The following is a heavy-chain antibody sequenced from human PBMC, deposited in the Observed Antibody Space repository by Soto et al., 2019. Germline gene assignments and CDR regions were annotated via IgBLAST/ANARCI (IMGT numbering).Heavy chain of an antibody. D-gene: IGHD5-18*01. CDR3: AKDFSEYSSYVVY. J-gene: IGHJ4*02. Sequence: GGSLRLSCAASGFTFSSYGMHWVRQAPGKGLEWVAVISYDGSNKYYADSVKGRFTISRDNSKNTLYLQMNSLRAEDTAVYYCAKDFSEYSSYVVYWGQGTLVTVSS. CDR1: GFTFSSYG. V-gene: IGHV3-30*18. CDR2: ISYDGSNK.